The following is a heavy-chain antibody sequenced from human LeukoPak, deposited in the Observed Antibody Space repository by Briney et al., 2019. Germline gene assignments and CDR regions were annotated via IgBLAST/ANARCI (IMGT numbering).Heavy chain of an antibody. J-gene: IGHJ5*02. CDR3: ASVTITAAGRNWLDP. CDR1: GGSFSGYY. V-gene: IGHV4-34*01. CDR2: INRSGST. Sequence: PSETLSLTRASYGGSFSGYYWSWIRQPPGKGLEWIGEINRSGSTNYNPSLKSRVTISVDTSKNQFSLKVSSVTAADTAVYYCASVTITAAGRNWLDPWGQGTLVTVSS. D-gene: IGHD6-13*01.